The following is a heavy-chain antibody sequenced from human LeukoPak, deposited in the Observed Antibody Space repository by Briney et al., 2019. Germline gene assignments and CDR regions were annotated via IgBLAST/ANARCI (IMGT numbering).Heavy chain of an antibody. D-gene: IGHD3-9*01. CDR2: IYSGGST. Sequence: GGSLRLSCAASGFTVSSNYMSWVGQAPGKGLEWVSVIYSGGSTDYADSVKGRFTISRDNSKNTLYLQMNSLRVEDTAVYYCARSSHYDIFTGYCEEDAFDIWGQGTMVTVSS. CDR3: ARSSHYDIFTGYCEEDAFDI. CDR1: GFTVSSNY. J-gene: IGHJ3*02. V-gene: IGHV3-53*01.